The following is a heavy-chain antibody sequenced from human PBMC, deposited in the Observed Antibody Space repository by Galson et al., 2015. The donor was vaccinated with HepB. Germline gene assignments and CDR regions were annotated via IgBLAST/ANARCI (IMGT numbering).Heavy chain of an antibody. D-gene: IGHD6-19*01. CDR3: ATRSGASGWYSYFQH. Sequence: SLRLSCASSGFTFSSYAIMWVRQAPGKGLEWVSGMSDNGDNTFYADSVKGRFTISRDISKNTVYLQMNSLRVEDTAVYYCATRSGASGWYSYFQHWGQGTLVTVSS. V-gene: IGHV3-23*01. CDR1: GFTFSSYA. CDR2: MSDNGDNT. J-gene: IGHJ1*01.